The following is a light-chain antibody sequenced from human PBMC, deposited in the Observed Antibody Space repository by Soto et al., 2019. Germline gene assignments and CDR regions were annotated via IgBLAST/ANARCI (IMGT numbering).Light chain of an antibody. V-gene: IGKV1-27*01. CDR1: QGIRNF. Sequence: DIQMTQSPTSLSASVGDRVTITCRASQGIRNFVAWYQQKPGKAPKLLIYAASTLQSGVPSRFSGSGSGTDFTLTINNLQPEDVATYSCQKYSSVPVFGPGTKVEIQ. CDR3: QKYSSVPV. J-gene: IGKJ3*01. CDR2: AAS.